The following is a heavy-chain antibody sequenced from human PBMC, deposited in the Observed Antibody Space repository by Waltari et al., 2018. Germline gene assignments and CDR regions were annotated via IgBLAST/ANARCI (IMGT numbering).Heavy chain of an antibody. V-gene: IGHV4-39*07. D-gene: IGHD3-16*01. CDR3: ARHYGNTNDWYFDL. CDR1: GGSISSSSYY. CDR2: IYYTGST. Sequence: QLQLQESGPGLVKPSETLSLTCTVSGGSISSSSYYWGWIRQPPGKGLEWIGIIYYTGSTYFNPSLKSRVTMSVDTSKNQFSLRLSSVTAADTAVYFCARHYGNTNDWYFDLWGRGTLVTVSS. J-gene: IGHJ2*01.